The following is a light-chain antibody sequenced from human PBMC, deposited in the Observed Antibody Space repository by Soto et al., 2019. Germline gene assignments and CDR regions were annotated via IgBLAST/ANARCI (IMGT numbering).Light chain of an antibody. V-gene: IGKV3D-20*01. CDR3: QQYGTSVA. CDR2: DTS. CDR1: QTVGGGY. J-gene: IGKJ2*01. Sequence: IVLTQSPATLPFSPEERATLSSAASQTVGGGYLAWYQQKPGLAPRLLFYDTSTRAAGIPDRFSGAGSGTDFTLTSSRLEPDDFAVYYCQQYGTSVAFGQGSKLQI.